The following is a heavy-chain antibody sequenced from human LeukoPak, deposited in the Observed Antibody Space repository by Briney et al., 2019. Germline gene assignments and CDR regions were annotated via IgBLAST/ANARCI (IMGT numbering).Heavy chain of an antibody. CDR2: ISSSSSYI. D-gene: IGHD6-13*01. J-gene: IGHJ4*02. V-gene: IGHV3-21*01. CDR3: ARDRKGSIAAAGTRDY. Sequence: GGSLILSCAASGFTFSIYSMNWVRQAPGKGLEWVSSISSSSSYIFYADSVKGRFTISRDNAKNSLYLQMNSLRAEDTAVYYCARDRKGSIAAAGTRDYWGQGTLVTVSS. CDR1: GFTFSIYS.